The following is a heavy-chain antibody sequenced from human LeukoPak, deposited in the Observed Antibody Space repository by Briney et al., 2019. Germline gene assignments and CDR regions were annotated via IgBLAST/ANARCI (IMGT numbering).Heavy chain of an antibody. CDR1: GYNFSGHY. CDR2: IKPSNGDT. D-gene: IGHD1-26*01. V-gene: IGHV1-2*02. J-gene: IGHJ4*02. Sequence: ASVNVSCTASGYNFSGHYMHWVRQAPGQGLEWMGCIKPSNGDTKYAQNFQGRCTMTRATSISTASMQPSGTRSDATIVYYASSPPLSSAMYYAHWGQGTLVTVSS. CDR3: SSPPLSSAMYYAH.